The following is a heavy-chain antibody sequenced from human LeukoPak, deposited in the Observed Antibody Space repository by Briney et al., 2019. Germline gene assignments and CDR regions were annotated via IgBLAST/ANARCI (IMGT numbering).Heavy chain of an antibody. V-gene: IGHV1-69*13. Sequence: SVKVSCKASGGTFSSYAISWVRQAPGQGLEWMGRIIPIFGTANYAQKVQGRVTITPDESTSTAYMELSSLRSEDTAVYYCATSNNGYSSGWTLDYWGQGTLVTVSS. CDR1: GGTFSSYA. CDR3: ATSNNGYSSGWTLDY. D-gene: IGHD6-19*01. J-gene: IGHJ4*02. CDR2: IIPIFGTA.